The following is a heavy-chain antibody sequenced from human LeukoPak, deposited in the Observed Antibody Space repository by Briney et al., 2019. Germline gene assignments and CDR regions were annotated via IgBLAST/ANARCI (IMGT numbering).Heavy chain of an antibody. D-gene: IGHD1-1*01. CDR2: ISGSGGST. V-gene: IGHV3-23*01. J-gene: IGHJ4*02. CDR3: AKGHSTSYFDS. Sequence: LSGGSLRLSCAASGFTFSSYAMSWVRQAPGKGLEWVSAISGSGGSTYYADSVKGRFTISRDNSKNTLYLQMNSLRAEDTAIFYCAKGHSTSYFDSWGQGTLVTVSS. CDR1: GFTFSSYA.